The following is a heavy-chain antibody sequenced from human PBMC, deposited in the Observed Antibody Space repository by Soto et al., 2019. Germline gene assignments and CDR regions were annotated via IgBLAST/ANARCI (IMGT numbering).Heavy chain of an antibody. CDR3: ARGMGEGSGTRYYYYGMDV. J-gene: IGHJ6*02. CDR1: GGTFSSYA. Sequence: SVMVSGSASGGTFSSYAIGWVRQAPGQGLEGMGGIIPIFGTANDAQKFQGRVTITADESTSTAYMELSRLRSEATAVYYCARGMGEGSGTRYYYYGMDVWGQGTTVTVSS. D-gene: IGHD3-10*01. CDR2: IIPIFGTA. V-gene: IGHV1-69*13.